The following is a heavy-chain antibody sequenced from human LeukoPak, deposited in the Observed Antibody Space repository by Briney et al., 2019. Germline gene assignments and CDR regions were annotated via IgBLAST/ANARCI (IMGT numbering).Heavy chain of an antibody. CDR1: GGTFSSYA. D-gene: IGHD6-19*01. Sequence: SVKVSCKASGGTFSSYAISWVRQAPGPGLEWMGRIIPILGIANYAQKFQGRVTITAEKTTSTAYMERSSLRSEDTAVYHCAGGEAVAALDDPWGQGTLVTVSS. J-gene: IGHJ5*02. CDR3: AGGEAVAALDDP. V-gene: IGHV1-69*04. CDR2: IIPILGIA.